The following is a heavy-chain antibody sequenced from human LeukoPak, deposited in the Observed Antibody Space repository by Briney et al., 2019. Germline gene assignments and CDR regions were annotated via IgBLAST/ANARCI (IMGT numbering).Heavy chain of an antibody. CDR1: GDSVSSNSVT. J-gene: IGHJ5*02. D-gene: IGHD2-2*01. Sequence: SQTLSLTCANSGDSVSSNSVTWNWIRQSPSRGLEWLGRTYYRSTWYNDYAVSVRGRITVNPDTSKNQFSLHLNSVTPEDTAVYYCARRLTQYDCFDPWGQGILVTVSS. V-gene: IGHV6-1*01. CDR2: TYYRSTWYN. CDR3: ARRLTQYDCFDP.